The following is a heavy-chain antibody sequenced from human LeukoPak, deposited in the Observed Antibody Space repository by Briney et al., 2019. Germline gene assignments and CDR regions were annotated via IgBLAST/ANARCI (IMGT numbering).Heavy chain of an antibody. Sequence: GGSLRLSFVDSGFTFSSYWMHWVRQAPGKGLVWVSRINSDGSSTIYADSVKGRFTISRDNSKNTLYLQMNSLRAEDTAVYYCAKDTKPISGLGDYVDWGQGTLVTVSS. V-gene: IGHV3-74*01. CDR3: AKDTKPISGLGDYVD. J-gene: IGHJ4*02. CDR2: INSDGSST. D-gene: IGHD4-17*01. CDR1: GFTFSSYW.